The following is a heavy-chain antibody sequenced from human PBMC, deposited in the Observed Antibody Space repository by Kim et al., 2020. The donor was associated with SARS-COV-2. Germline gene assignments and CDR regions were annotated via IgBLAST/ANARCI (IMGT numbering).Heavy chain of an antibody. Sequence: DSVKGRVTITREKSQNTLYLQMNSLIAEDTAVYYCAKEEKYSSGPRHFDLWGRGTLVTVSS. V-gene: IGHV3-23*01. J-gene: IGHJ2*01. CDR3: AKEEKYSSGPRHFDL. D-gene: IGHD6-19*01.